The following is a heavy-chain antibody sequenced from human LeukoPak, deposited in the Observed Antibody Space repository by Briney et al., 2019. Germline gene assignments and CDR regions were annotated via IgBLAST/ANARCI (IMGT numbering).Heavy chain of an antibody. CDR1: GYTFNNYG. CDR3: ARVEYNYHSSGYYRVGYFDY. V-gene: IGHV1-18*01. J-gene: IGHJ4*02. D-gene: IGHD3-22*01. CDR2: IGTYSGNT. Sequence: ASVKVSCKASGYTFNNYGITWVRQAPGQGLEWMGWIGTYSGNTNYAQQVHGRVTMTTDTSTTTAYMELRSLTSDDTAVYYCARVEYNYHSSGYYRVGYFDYWGQGTLVTVSS.